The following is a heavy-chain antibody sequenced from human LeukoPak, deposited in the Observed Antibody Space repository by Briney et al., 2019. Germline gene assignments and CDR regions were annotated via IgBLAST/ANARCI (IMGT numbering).Heavy chain of an antibody. J-gene: IGHJ4*02. Sequence: GGSLRLSCAASGFTFSTYGMNWVRQAPGKGLEWVSGISPSGGITYYTDSVKGRFTISRDNSKNTLYLKMNSLRAEDTAVYYCAKALGYYGSGSYLDYWGQGTLVTVSS. D-gene: IGHD3-10*01. V-gene: IGHV3-23*01. CDR1: GFTFSTYG. CDR3: AKALGYYGSGSYLDY. CDR2: ISPSGGIT.